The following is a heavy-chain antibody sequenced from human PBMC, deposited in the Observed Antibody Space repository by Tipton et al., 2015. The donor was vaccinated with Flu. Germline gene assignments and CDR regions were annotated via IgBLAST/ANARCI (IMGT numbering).Heavy chain of an antibody. D-gene: IGHD3-3*02. CDR3: ARGTAHFWSGYFPSYYYMDV. J-gene: IGHJ6*03. CDR2: INHSGST. Sequence: TLSLTCAVYGGSFSGYYWSWIRQPPGKGLEWIGEINHSGSTNYNPSLKSRVTISVDTSKNQFSLKLSSVTAADTAVYYCARGTAHFWSGYFPSYYYMDVWGKGTTVTVSS. CDR1: GGSFSGYY. V-gene: IGHV4-34*01.